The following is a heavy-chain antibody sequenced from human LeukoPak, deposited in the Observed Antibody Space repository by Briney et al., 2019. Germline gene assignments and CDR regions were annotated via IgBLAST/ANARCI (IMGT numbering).Heavy chain of an antibody. V-gene: IGHV3-30*04. CDR3: ARDPAVRGVRYFDY. J-gene: IGHJ4*02. CDR1: GFTFSSYA. Sequence: PGRSLRLSCAASGFTFSSYAMHWVRQAPGKGLEWVAVISYDGSNKYYADSVKGRFTISRDNSKNTLYLQMNSLRAEDTAVYYCARDPAVRGVRYFDYWGQGTLVTVSS. CDR2: ISYDGSNK. D-gene: IGHD3-10*01.